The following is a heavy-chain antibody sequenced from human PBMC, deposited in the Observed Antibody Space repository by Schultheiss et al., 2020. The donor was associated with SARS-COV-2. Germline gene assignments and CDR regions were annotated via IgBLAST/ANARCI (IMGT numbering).Heavy chain of an antibody. V-gene: IGHV3-66*01. D-gene: IGHD5/OR15-5a*01. CDR3: ARVAAIYRYYFDY. CDR1: GFTVSSNY. J-gene: IGHJ4*02. CDR2: IYSGGST. Sequence: GGSLRLSCAASGFTVSSNYMSWVRQAPGKGLEWVSVIYSGGSTYYADSVKGRFTISRDNSKNTLYLQMNSLRAEDTAVYYCARVAAIYRYYFDYWGQGILVTVSS.